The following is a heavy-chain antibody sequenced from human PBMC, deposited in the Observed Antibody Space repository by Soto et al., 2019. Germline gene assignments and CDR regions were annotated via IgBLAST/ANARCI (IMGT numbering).Heavy chain of an antibody. D-gene: IGHD4-17*01. CDR2: ITPNSGDT. V-gene: IGHV1-2*06. CDR1: GYIFTGYF. J-gene: IGHJ4*03. Sequence: QVQLVQSGAEVKKAGASVKVSCKASGYIFTGYFIHWVRQIAGQGLQWMGRITPNSGDTTYGETFQGRVTLTRDTSTRTAYMELSGLTSDDTAMYYCVRWGYGSNSLEFWGQGTLVTVSS. CDR3: VRWGYGSNSLEF.